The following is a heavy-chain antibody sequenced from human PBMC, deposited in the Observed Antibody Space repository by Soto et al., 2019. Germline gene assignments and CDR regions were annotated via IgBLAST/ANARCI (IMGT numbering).Heavy chain of an antibody. V-gene: IGHV3-33*01. CDR2: IWYDGSNK. CDR3: ARGLGIAANWFDP. Sequence: QVQLVESGGGVVQPGRSLRLSCAASGFTFSSYGMHWVRQAPGKGLEWVAVIWYDGSNKYYADSVKGRFTISRDNSKNTLYLKMNSLRAEDTAVYYCARGLGIAANWFDPWGQGTLVTVSS. J-gene: IGHJ5*02. CDR1: GFTFSSYG. D-gene: IGHD6-13*01.